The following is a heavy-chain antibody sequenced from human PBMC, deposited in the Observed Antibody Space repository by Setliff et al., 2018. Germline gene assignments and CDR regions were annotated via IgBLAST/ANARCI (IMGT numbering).Heavy chain of an antibody. CDR1: GHSISSGYY. Sequence: SETLSLTCAVSGHSISSGYYWGWIRQPPGRGLEWIGNIYHGGRTYYNPLLKSRVTIAVDTSKNQFSLNLASVTGADTAVYYCARVGIYHSDSSGPFDYWGQGTLVTVSS. D-gene: IGHD3-22*01. J-gene: IGHJ4*02. CDR2: IYHGGRT. V-gene: IGHV4-38-2*01. CDR3: ARVGIYHSDSSGPFDY.